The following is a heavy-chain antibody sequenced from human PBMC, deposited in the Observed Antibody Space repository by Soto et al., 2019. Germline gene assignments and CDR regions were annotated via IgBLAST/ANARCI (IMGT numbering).Heavy chain of an antibody. Sequence: VKLVESGGGVVQPGRSLRLSCAASGFTFSDYAMHWVRQAPGKGLEWVAVVSHDGRNTHYSDSVKGRFTISRDSSKNTVSLEMTSLRAEVTAVYYCAKGGRQWLVTSDFNYWCQGALVTVSS. D-gene: IGHD6-19*01. CDR1: GFTFSDYA. V-gene: IGHV3-30*18. CDR3: AKGGRQWLVTSDFNY. J-gene: IGHJ4*02. CDR2: VSHDGRNT.